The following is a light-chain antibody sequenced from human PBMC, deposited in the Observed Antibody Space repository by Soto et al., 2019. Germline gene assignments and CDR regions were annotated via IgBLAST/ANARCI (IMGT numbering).Light chain of an antibody. CDR2: EAS. CDR1: QSVSSSY. CDR3: QQFGTALRT. J-gene: IGKJ1*01. Sequence: EIVLTQSPGTLSSSPGERATLSCRASQSVSSSYLAWYQQKPGQAPRLLIYEASSRATGIPDRFSGSGSGTDFTLTISRLEPEDFAVYYCQQFGTALRTFGQGTKVEIK. V-gene: IGKV3-20*01.